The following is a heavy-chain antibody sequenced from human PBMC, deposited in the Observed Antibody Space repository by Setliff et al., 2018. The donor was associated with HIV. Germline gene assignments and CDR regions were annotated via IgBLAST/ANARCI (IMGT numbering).Heavy chain of an antibody. Sequence: TLSLTCPVSGGSISSGSYFWNWIRQPAGKGREWIGRIYSSGITNYNPSLKSRLTISLDTSKNQFSLQVTSVTAADTAVYYCARNPYCPNTCYEDFTFDSWGQGTLGTV. D-gene: IGHD2-8*01. CDR2: IYSSGIT. CDR3: ARNPYCPNTCYEDFTFDS. V-gene: IGHV4-61*02. CDR1: GGSISSGSYF. J-gene: IGHJ4*02.